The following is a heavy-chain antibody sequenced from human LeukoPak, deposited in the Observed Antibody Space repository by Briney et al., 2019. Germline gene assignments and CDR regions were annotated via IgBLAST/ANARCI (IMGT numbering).Heavy chain of an antibody. CDR3: AREGLDTADAFDI. CDR2: ISYDGSNK. J-gene: IGHJ3*02. D-gene: IGHD5-18*01. Sequence: PGRSLRLSCAASGFTFSSYAMHWVRQAPGKGLEWVAVISYDGSNKYYADSVKGRFTISRDNSKNTLYLQMNSLRAEDTAVYYCAREGLDTADAFDIWGQGTMVTVSS. V-gene: IGHV3-30-3*01. CDR1: GFTFSSYA.